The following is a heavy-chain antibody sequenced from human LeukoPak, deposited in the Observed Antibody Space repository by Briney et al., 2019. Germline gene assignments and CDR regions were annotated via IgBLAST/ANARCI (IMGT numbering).Heavy chain of an antibody. CDR2: ISSIGRTI. CDR3: TSRYCTTTNCYSFDN. J-gene: IGHJ3*02. CDR1: GFTFSSYE. V-gene: IGHV3-48*03. D-gene: IGHD2-2*01. Sequence: PGGSLRLSCAASGFTFSSYEMNWVRQAPGKGLEWVSYISSIGRTIYYADSVKGRFTISRDNAKNSLYLQMNSLRVEDTAVYYCTSRYCTTTNCYSFDNWGHGTLVTVSS.